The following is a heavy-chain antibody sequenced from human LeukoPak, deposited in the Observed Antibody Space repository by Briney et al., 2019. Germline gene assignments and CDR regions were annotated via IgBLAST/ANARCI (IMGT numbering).Heavy chain of an antibody. V-gene: IGHV3-23*01. J-gene: IGHJ4*02. CDR1: GFAFGTYA. Sequence: GGSLRLSCAGSGFAFGTYAMSWVRQAPGMGLEWVSSISANGRATYYAHSVEGRFTISIDNSKSTLYLQLNSLRPEDTATYHCARDPYNTILYRLAHWGQGTLVTVSS. D-gene: IGHD3-10*01. CDR3: ARDPYNTILYRLAH. CDR2: ISANGRAT.